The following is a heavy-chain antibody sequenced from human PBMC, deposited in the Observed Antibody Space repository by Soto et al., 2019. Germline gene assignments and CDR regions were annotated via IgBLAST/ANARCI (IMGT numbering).Heavy chain of an antibody. CDR2: INHSGST. D-gene: IGHD2-15*01. Sequence: QVQLQQWGAGLLKPSETLSLTCAAYGGSFSGYYWSWIGQSPGKGLEWIGEINHSGSTNYNPSLKSRVTISVDTSKNQFSLQLSSVTAADTAMYYCARGDNIVRNFGMDVWGQGTTVTVSS. CDR3: ARGDNIVRNFGMDV. V-gene: IGHV4-34*01. J-gene: IGHJ6*02. CDR1: GGSFSGYY.